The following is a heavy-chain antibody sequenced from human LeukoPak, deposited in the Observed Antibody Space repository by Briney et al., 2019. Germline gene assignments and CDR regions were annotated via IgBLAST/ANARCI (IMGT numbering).Heavy chain of an antibody. CDR2: ISSSSSTI. V-gene: IGHV3-48*01. D-gene: IGHD3-16*01. CDR1: GFTFSSYS. Sequence: GGSLRLSCAASGFTFSSYSMNWVRQAPGKGLEWVSYISSSSSTIYYADSVKGRFTIPRDNAKNSLYLQMNSLRAEDTAVYYCARDAPRRGSGKYFDYWGQGTLVTVSS. CDR3: ARDAPRRGSGKYFDY. J-gene: IGHJ4*02.